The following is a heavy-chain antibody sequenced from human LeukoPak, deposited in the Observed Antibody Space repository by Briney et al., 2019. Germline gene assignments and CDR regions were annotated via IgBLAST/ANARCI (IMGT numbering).Heavy chain of an antibody. CDR1: GFTFSSYS. J-gene: IGHJ6*02. Sequence: PGWSLRLSCAASGFTFSSYSMNWVRQAPGKGLKGVSSISSSSSYIYYADSVKGRFTISRDNAKNSLHLQMNSLRAEDTAVYYCAREVVSGWYLGPYYYGMDVWGQGTTVTVSS. CDR3: AREVVSGWYLGPYYYGMDV. CDR2: ISSSSSYI. D-gene: IGHD6-19*01. V-gene: IGHV3-21*01.